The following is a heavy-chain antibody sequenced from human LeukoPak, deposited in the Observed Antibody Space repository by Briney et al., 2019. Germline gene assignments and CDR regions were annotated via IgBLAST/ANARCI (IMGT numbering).Heavy chain of an antibody. CDR2: ISYDGSNK. CDR3: ATIAAAGTEVY. V-gene: IGHV3-30*03. Sequence: GRSLRLSCAASGFTFSSYGMHWVRQAPGKGLEWVAVISYDGSNKYYADSVKGRFTISRDNSKNTLYLQMNSLRAEDTAVYYCATIAAAGTEVYWSQGTLVTVSS. D-gene: IGHD6-13*01. J-gene: IGHJ4*02. CDR1: GFTFSSYG.